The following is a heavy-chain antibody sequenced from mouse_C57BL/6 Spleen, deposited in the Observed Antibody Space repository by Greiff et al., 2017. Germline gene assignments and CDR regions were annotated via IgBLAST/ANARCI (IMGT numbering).Heavy chain of an antibody. Sequence: VQLQQSVAELVRPGASVKLSCTASGFNIKNTYMPWVKQRPEQGLEWIGRIDPANGNTKYAPKFQGKATITADTSSNTAYLQLSSLTSEDTAIYYCAFITTVVERYFDVWGTGTTVTVSS. D-gene: IGHD1-1*01. V-gene: IGHV14-3*01. J-gene: IGHJ1*03. CDR3: AFITTVVERYFDV. CDR1: GFNIKNTY. CDR2: IDPANGNT.